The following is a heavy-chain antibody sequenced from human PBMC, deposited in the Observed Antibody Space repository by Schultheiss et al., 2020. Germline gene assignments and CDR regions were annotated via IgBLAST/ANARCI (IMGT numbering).Heavy chain of an antibody. CDR2: IYYSGST. D-gene: IGHD6-13*01. CDR3: ARVYSSSWSYGMDV. J-gene: IGHJ6*02. V-gene: IGHV4-59*11. CDR1: GGSMRNQY. Sequence: SETLSLTCTVSGGSMRNQYWSWIRQPPGKGLEWIGYIYYSGSTYYNPSLKSRVTISVDTSKNQFSLKLSSVTAADTAVYYCARVYSSSWSYGMDVWGQGTTVTVSS.